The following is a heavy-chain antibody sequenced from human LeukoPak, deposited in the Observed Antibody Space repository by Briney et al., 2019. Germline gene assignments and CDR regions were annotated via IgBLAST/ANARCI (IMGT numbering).Heavy chain of an antibody. CDR2: IYLGDSDT. J-gene: IGHJ4*02. Sequence: GEPLKISCKGSGDNFNRHWIGWVRQMPGKGLEWMGIIYLGDSDTRYSPSFQGQITISADKYISTAYLQWSSLKASDTAIYYCARHSSYTSGWPLDYWGQGTLVTVSS. CDR3: ARHSSYTSGWPLDY. D-gene: IGHD6-19*01. V-gene: IGHV5-51*01. CDR1: GDNFNRHW.